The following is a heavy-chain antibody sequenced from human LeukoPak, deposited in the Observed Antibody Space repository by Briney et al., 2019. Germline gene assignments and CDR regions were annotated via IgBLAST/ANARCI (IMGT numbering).Heavy chain of an antibody. CDR3: ARVAYGNNATPFDH. D-gene: IGHD4-11*01. V-gene: IGHV1-2*06. CDR2: INPNSGGT. Sequence: ASVKVSCKASGYTFTDYYIHWVRQAPGQGPEWLGRINPNSGGTDFAQKFQGRVTMTRDTSITTAYMELSRLTSDDTAVYYCARVAYGNNATPFDHWGQGTLVIVSS. J-gene: IGHJ4*02. CDR1: GYTFTDYY.